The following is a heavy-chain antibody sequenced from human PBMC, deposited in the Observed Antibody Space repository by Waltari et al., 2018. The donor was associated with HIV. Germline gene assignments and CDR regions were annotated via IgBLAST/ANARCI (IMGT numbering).Heavy chain of an antibody. CDR3: ARLMGLGGSSAWGNNLFDP. CDR2: IYRSESKV. CDR1: GHIFNTYW. Sequence: EVQLVPSGAEVKKPGESLKISCRGSGHIFNTYWIAWLRPTPGNGLEWVGIIYRSESKVQLNRAFQGRVSISIDKSVTTASLQLSSLKASDTGMYYCARLMGLGGSSAWGNNLFDPWGQGTLVTVSS. V-gene: IGHV5-51*01. D-gene: IGHD6-19*01. J-gene: IGHJ5*02.